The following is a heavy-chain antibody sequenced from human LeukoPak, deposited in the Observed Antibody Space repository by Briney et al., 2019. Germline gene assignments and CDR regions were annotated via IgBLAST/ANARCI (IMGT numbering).Heavy chain of an antibody. V-gene: IGHV3-21*01. J-gene: IGHJ4*02. D-gene: IGHD5-18*01. CDR1: GFTFSSYS. Sequence: GGSLRLSCAASGFTFSSYSMNWVRQAPGKGLEWVSSISSSSYIYYADSVKGRFTISRDNAKNSLYLQMNSLRAEDTAVYCCARDPRGYSYAPDYWGQGTLVTVSS. CDR3: ARDPRGYSYAPDY. CDR2: ISSSSYI.